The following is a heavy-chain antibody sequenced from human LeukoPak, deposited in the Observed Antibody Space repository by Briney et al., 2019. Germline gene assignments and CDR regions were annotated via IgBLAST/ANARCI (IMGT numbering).Heavy chain of an antibody. D-gene: IGHD4-17*01. J-gene: IGHJ4*02. V-gene: IGHV3-7*01. CDR2: IKTDGSER. CDR3: ARWNYGVYAFDY. CDR1: GFTFSSYW. Sequence: GGSLRLSCAATGFTFSSYWMTWVHQASGKGLEWVANIKTDGSERYYVDSVKGRFTISRDNDKNSLYLQVNSLRAEDTAVYYCARWNYGVYAFDYWGQGTLVTVSS.